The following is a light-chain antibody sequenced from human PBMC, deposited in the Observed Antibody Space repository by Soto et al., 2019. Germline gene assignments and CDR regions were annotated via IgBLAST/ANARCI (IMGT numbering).Light chain of an antibody. J-gene: IGKJ5*01. CDR3: QQRNNWPT. CDR2: DAS. V-gene: IGKV3-11*01. Sequence: EIVLTQSPATLSLSPGERATLSCRASQSVGSYLAWYQQKPGQAPRLLIYDASNRATGIPARFSGSGSGTDFTLTISSLEPEDFGVYYCQQRNNWPTFGQGTRLEVK. CDR1: QSVGSY.